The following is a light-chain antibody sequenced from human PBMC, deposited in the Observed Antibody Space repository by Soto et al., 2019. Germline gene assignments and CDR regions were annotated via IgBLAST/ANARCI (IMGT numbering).Light chain of an antibody. Sequence: EIVLPQYPATLSLSPGERATLSCRASQSVSSSYLAWYQQKPGQAPRLLIYGASTRATGIPARFSGSGSGTEFTLTISSLQSEDFAVYYCQQYNNWPPVYTFGQGTRLEIK. V-gene: IGKV3-15*01. J-gene: IGKJ5*01. CDR3: QQYNNWPPVYT. CDR2: GAS. CDR1: QSVSSSY.